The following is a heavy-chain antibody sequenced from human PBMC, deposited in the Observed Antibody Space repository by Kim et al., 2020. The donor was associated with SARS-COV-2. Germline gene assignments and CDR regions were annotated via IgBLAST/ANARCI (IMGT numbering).Heavy chain of an antibody. Sequence: SETLSLTCTVSGGSISSGGYYWSWIRQHPGKGLEWIGYIYYSGSTYYNPSLKRRVTISVDTSKNQFSLKLRSVTAADTAVYYCARAPRYDRSGADPPIWGQATMITVSS. D-gene: IGHD3-22*01. V-gene: IGHV4-31*03. CDR3: ARAPRYDRSGADPPI. J-gene: IGHJ3*02. CDR1: GGSISSGGYY. CDR2: IYYSGST.